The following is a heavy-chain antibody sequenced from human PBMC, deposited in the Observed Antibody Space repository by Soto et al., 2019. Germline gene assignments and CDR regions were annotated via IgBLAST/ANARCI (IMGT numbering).Heavy chain of an antibody. CDR3: PKTPRAQMIALEAAPRFDY. V-gene: IGHV1-18*04. CDR1: RYTFTGYY. Sequence: ASGNVSCKASRYTFTGYYLHWVPHAPGQVLECMGWISPYNGETRYAQNFQGRVTLNTETSTSTAYMELRSPTAHDTAVYYCPKTPRAQMIALEAAPRFDYWGQGTLVTVSS. D-gene: IGHD3-16*01. J-gene: IGHJ4*02. CDR2: ISPYNGET.